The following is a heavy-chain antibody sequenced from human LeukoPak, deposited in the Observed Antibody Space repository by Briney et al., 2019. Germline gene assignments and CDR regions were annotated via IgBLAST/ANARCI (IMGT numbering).Heavy chain of an antibody. Sequence: GGSLRLSCAASGFTFSSYWMSWVRQAPVKGLEWVANIKQDGSEKYYVDSVKGRFTISRDNAKNSLYLQMNSLRAEDTAVYYCARDGGLSEMATPFDYWGQGTLVTVSS. CDR1: GFTFSSYW. V-gene: IGHV3-7*04. D-gene: IGHD5-24*01. J-gene: IGHJ4*02. CDR3: ARDGGLSEMATPFDY. CDR2: IKQDGSEK.